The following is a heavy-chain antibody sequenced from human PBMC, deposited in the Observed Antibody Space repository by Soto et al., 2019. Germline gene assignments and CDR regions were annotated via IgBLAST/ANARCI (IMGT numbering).Heavy chain of an antibody. CDR3: GTKAVRVTIVRRVIIISIWFDP. V-gene: IGHV1-24*01. CDR2: FDPEDGET. Sequence: ASVKVSCKISAYTITELSMHWVRQAPGKGLEWMGGFDPEDGETIYAQKFQGRVTMTEDTSTDTAYMQQSSRRTDDTAAYYCGTKAVRVTIVRRVIIISIWFDPWGHGTLVTVSS. CDR1: AYTITELS. J-gene: IGHJ5*02. D-gene: IGHD3-10*01.